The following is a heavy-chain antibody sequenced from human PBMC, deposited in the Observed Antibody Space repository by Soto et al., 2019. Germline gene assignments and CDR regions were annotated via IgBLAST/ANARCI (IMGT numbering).Heavy chain of an antibody. Sequence: LRLSCAASGFTFSSYAMSWVRQGPGKGLEWVSAISGSGGVTYYAGSVKGRFTISRDSSKNTLYLQMNSLRAEGTAVYYCASGCSGGSCYHYYYYYMDVWGKGTTVTVSS. CDR1: GFTFSSYA. V-gene: IGHV3-23*01. CDR3: ASGCSGGSCYHYYYYYMDV. J-gene: IGHJ6*03. D-gene: IGHD2-15*01. CDR2: ISGSGGVT.